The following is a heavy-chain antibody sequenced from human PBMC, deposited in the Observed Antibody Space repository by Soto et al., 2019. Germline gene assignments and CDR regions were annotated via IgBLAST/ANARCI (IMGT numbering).Heavy chain of an antibody. J-gene: IGHJ4*02. V-gene: IGHV3-33*01. CDR2: IWYDGSHK. Sequence: PGGSLRLSCAASGFTFSTYGMHWVRQAPGTGLEWVAVIWYDGSHKDYADSVKGRFTISRDNSKNTLYLQMNSLRAEDTAVYYCARGWGYYYDSSGYYYFDYWGQGTLVTVYS. D-gene: IGHD3-22*01. CDR1: GFTFSTYG. CDR3: ARGWGYYYDSSGYYYFDY.